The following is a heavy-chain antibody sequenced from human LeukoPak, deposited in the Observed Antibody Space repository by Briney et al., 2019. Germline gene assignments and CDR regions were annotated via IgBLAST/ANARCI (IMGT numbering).Heavy chain of an antibody. CDR2: INQDGSQT. CDR1: GFVFSDYW. V-gene: IGHV3-7*01. Sequence: PGGSLRLSCTASGFVFSDYWMSWVRQAPGKGLEWLANINQDGSQTSYVGSVRGRLTVSRDNAKKSLYLQMNSLRPDDTAVYYCARDSTPRYSGYDRVYWGQGSLVTVSS. J-gene: IGHJ4*02. CDR3: ARDSTPRYSGYDRVY. D-gene: IGHD5-12*01.